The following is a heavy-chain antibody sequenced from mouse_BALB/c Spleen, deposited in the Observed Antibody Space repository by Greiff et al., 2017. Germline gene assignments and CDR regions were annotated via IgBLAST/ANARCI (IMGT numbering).Heavy chain of an antibody. D-gene: IGHD2-14*01. CDR3: ARAGGRYEGFAY. CDR1: GYSITSGYY. V-gene: IGHV3-6*02. J-gene: IGHJ3*01. CDR2: ISYDGSN. Sequence: DVKLQESGPGLVKPSQSLSLTCSVTGYSITSGYYWNWIRQFPGNKLEWMGYISYDGSNNYNPSLKNRISITRDTSKNQFFLKLNSVTTEDTATYYCARAGGRYEGFAYWGQGTLVTVSA.